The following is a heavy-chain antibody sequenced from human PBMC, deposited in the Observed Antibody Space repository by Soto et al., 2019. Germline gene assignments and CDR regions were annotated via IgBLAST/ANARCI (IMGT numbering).Heavy chain of an antibody. Sequence: EVQLVESGGGLVKPGGSLRLSCAGSGFTFSSYSMNWVRQAPGKGLEWVSSISSSSTYIYYADSVKGRFTISRDNAKNSLYLQMNSLRVEDTAVYYCARSPVEIVATSLYWFDSWGQGTLVTVSS. CDR2: ISSSSTYI. V-gene: IGHV3-21*01. CDR1: GFTFSSYS. D-gene: IGHD5-12*01. CDR3: ARSPVEIVATSLYWFDS. J-gene: IGHJ5*01.